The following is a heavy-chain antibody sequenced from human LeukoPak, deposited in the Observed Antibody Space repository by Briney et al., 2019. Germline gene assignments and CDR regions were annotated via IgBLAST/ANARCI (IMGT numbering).Heavy chain of an antibody. J-gene: IGHJ4*02. Sequence: GGSLRLPCVASGFTFSSYAMSWVRQAPGKGLEWVSAISGSGSSGGSTYYADSVKGRFTISRDNAKNSLYLQMDSLRAEDTAVYYCARSLRVFDYWGQGTLVTVSS. V-gene: IGHV3-23*01. CDR2: ISGSGSSGGST. CDR1: GFTFSSYA. D-gene: IGHD5/OR15-5a*01. CDR3: ARSLRVFDY.